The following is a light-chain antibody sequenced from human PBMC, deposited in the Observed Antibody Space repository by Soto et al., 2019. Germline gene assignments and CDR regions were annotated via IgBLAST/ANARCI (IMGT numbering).Light chain of an antibody. CDR2: EVS. CDR3: CSYAGSVV. J-gene: IGLJ2*01. V-gene: IGLV2-23*02. CDR1: SSDVGSYNL. Sequence: QSVLTQPASVSGSPGQSITISCTGTSSDVGSYNLVSWYQQHPGKAPKLMIYEVSKRPSGVSNRFSGSKSGNTASLTISGLQAADEADYYCCSYAGSVVFGGGTKLTV.